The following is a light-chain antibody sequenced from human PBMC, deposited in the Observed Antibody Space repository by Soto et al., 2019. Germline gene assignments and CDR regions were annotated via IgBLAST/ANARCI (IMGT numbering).Light chain of an antibody. J-gene: IGLJ3*02. Sequence: QSVLTQPPSVSGAPGQRVTISCTGSSSNIGADYDVHWYQQLPGAAPKLLIYDNNNRPSGVPDRFSGSKSGTSASLAITGLQAEDEADYYCLSHDNSLRASWVFGGGTKLTVL. CDR3: LSHDNSLRASWV. CDR2: DNN. CDR1: SSNIGADYD. V-gene: IGLV1-40*01.